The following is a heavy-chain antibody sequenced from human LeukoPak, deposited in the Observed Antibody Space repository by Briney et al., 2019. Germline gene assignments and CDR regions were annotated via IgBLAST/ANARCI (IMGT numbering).Heavy chain of an antibody. D-gene: IGHD6-19*01. Sequence: PSETLSLTCAVSGGSINSHYWGWIRQPPGKGLQWIGDIYYKGKNNYKPSLKSRVTISLDTSKDHLSLNLTSVLAADTAIYYCVRRDTGWNYFDYWGQGILVTVSS. V-gene: IGHV4-59*08. CDR1: GGSINSHY. J-gene: IGHJ4*02. CDR3: VRRDTGWNYFDY. CDR2: IYYKGKN.